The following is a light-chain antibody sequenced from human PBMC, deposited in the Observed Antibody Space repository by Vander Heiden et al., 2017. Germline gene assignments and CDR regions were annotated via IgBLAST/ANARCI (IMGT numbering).Light chain of an antibody. V-gene: IGKV3-15*01. Sequence: IVLTPSPAPLSVSPGERATLSCRASQSVSSNLAWYQQKPGQAPRLLIYCASTRATGIPARFSGSGSGTEFTLTISSLQSEDFAVYYCQQYNNWPPVTFGQGTKLEIK. CDR1: QSVSSN. J-gene: IGKJ2*01. CDR3: QQYNNWPPVT. CDR2: CAS.